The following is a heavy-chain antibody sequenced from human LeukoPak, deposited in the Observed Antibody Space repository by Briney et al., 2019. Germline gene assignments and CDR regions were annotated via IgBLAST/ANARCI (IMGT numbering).Heavy chain of an antibody. J-gene: IGHJ3*02. CDR2: ISGNGGTT. D-gene: IGHD1-26*01. CDR1: GFTFSDYG. V-gene: IGHV3-23*01. CDR3: AKDRLTGSHYDGAFDI. Sequence: GGSLRLSCAASGFTFSDYGMSWVRQAPGKGLEWVSGISGNGGTTYYVDSVKGRSTISRDNSKNTLYLQMNSLRAEDTAVYYCAKDRLTGSHYDGAFDIWGQGTMVTVSS.